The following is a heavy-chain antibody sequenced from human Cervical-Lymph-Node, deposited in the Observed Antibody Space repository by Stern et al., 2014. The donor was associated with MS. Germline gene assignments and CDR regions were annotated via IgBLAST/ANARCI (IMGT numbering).Heavy chain of an antibody. CDR3: ARTYRQRDSSTFPYYFDY. J-gene: IGHJ4*02. V-gene: IGHV2-70*04. CDR2: IDWDDDE. Sequence: QIPLKESGPALVKPTQTLTLTCTFSGFSLTTSGMCVSWIRQPPGKALEWLARIDWDDDESYNTSLMTRLTISKDTSRNQVVLTMANMDPVDTATYYCARTYRQRDSSTFPYYFDYWGQGTLVTVSS. CDR1: GFSLTTSGMC. D-gene: IGHD2/OR15-2a*01.